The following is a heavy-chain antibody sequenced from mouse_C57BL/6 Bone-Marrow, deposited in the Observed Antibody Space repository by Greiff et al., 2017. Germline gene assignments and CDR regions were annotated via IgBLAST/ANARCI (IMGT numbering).Heavy chain of an antibody. D-gene: IGHD4-1*01. CDR2: ISSGGSYT. J-gene: IGHJ3*01. CDR3: ARQLGR. Sequence: EVKLVESGGDLVKPGGSLKLSCAASGFTFSSYGMSWVRQTPDKRLEWVATISSGGSYTYYPDSVKGRFTISRDNAKNTLYLQMSSLKSEDTAMYYCARQLGRRGQGTLVTVSA. V-gene: IGHV5-6*02. CDR1: GFTFSSYG.